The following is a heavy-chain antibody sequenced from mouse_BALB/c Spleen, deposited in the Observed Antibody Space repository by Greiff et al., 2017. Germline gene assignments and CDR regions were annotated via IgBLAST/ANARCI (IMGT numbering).Heavy chain of an antibody. CDR1: GYTFTSYW. CDR3: ARRYIYDYDDYYAMDY. V-gene: IGHV1-87*01. D-gene: IGHD2-4*01. Sequence: QVQLKESGAELARPGASVKLSCKASGYTFTSYWMQWVKQRPGQGLEWIGAIYPGDGDTRYTQKFKGKATLTADKSSSTAYMQLSSLASEDSAVYYCARRYIYDYDDYYAMDYWGQGTSVTVSS. J-gene: IGHJ4*01. CDR2: IYPGDGDT.